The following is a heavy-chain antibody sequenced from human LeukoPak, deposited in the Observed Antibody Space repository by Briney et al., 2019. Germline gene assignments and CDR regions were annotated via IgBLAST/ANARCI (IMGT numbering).Heavy chain of an antibody. CDR1: GFTFSSYG. V-gene: IGHV3-30*02. CDR2: IRYDGSNK. Sequence: GGSLRLSCAASGFTFSSYGMHWVRQAPGKGLEWVAFIRYDGSNKYYADSVKGRFTISRDNSKNTLYLQMNSLRAEDTAVYYCAKEGNEWELPTDYWGQGTLVTVSS. CDR3: AKEGNEWELPTDY. D-gene: IGHD1-26*01. J-gene: IGHJ4*02.